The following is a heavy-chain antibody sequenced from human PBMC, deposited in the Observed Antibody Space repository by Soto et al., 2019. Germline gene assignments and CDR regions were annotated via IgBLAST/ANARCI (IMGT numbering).Heavy chain of an antibody. D-gene: IGHD6-13*01. CDR1: GYTFTSYD. CDR2: MNPNSGNT. V-gene: IGHV1-8*01. Sequence: QVQLVQSGAEVKKPGASVKVSCKASGYTFTSYDINWVRQATGQGLEWMGWMNPNSGNTGYAQKFQGRVTMTRNTSISTADMALSSLRSEDTAVYYCARERSAAGTGWFDPWGQGTLVTVAS. CDR3: ARERSAAGTGWFDP. J-gene: IGHJ5*02.